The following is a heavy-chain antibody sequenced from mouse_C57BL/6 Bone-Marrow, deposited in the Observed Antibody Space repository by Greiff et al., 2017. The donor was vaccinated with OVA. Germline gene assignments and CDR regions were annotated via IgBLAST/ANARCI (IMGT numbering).Heavy chain of an antibody. V-gene: IGHV1-87*01. D-gene: IGHD2-9*01. J-gene: IGHJ1*03. Sequence: VKLMESGPELARPWASVKISCQAFYTFSRRVHFAIRDTNYWMLWVKKRPGQGLEWIGAISPGNGDTSYNQKFKGKATLTADKSSSTAYMQLSSLTSEDSAVYYCASYYGYDVWYFDVWGTGTTVTVSS. CDR3: SEDSAVYYCASYYGYDVWYFDV. CDR2: GQGLEWIG. CDR1: YTFSRRVH.